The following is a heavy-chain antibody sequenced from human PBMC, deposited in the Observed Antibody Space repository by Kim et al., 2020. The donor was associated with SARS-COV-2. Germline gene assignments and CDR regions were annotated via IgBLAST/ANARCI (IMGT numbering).Heavy chain of an antibody. CDR2: IIPIFGTA. CDR1: GGTFSSYA. J-gene: IGHJ4*02. CDR3: ARVDGQLPSLWYFDY. Sequence: SVKVSCKASGGTFSSYAISWVRQAPGQGLEWMGGIIPIFGTANYAQKFQGRVTITADESTSTAYMELSSLRSEDTAVYYCARVDGQLPSLWYFDYWGQGTLVTDSS. V-gene: IGHV1-69*13. D-gene: IGHD6-6*01.